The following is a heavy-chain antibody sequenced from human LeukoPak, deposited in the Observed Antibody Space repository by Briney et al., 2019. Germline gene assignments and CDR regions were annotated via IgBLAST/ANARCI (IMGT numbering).Heavy chain of an antibody. CDR2: IKTDGSQK. Sequence: GKSLRLSCAASGFTFNKYWMTWVRQAPGKGLEWVATIKTDGSQKYYVDSVKGRFTISRDNAKNSLYLQMNSLRAEDTAVYYCAELGITMIGGVWGKGTTVTISS. CDR1: GFTFNKYW. D-gene: IGHD3-10*02. CDR3: AELGITMIGGV. J-gene: IGHJ6*04. V-gene: IGHV3-7*01.